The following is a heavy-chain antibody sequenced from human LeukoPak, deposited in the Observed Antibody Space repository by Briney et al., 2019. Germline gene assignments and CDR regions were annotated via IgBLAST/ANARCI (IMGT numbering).Heavy chain of an antibody. CDR1: GYTLTELS. D-gene: IGHD3-22*01. CDR3: ATVVGNYYDSSGYYTAHFDY. CDR2: FDPEDGET. V-gene: IGHV1-24*01. Sequence: ASVKVSCKVSGYTLTELSMHWVRQAPGTGLEWMGGFDPEDGETIYAQKFQGRVTMTEDTSTDTAYMELSSLRSEDTAVYYCATVVGNYYDSSGYYTAHFDYWGQGTLVTVSS. J-gene: IGHJ4*02.